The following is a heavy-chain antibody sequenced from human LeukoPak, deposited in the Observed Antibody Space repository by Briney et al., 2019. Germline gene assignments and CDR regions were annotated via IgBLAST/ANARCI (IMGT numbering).Heavy chain of an antibody. CDR3: AKTYSSSQTPRVDLNAFDI. D-gene: IGHD6-6*01. V-gene: IGHV5-51*01. Sequence: GESLKISCKTSGYSFTRYWIAWVRQTPGKGLEWMGIVYPDDSDTRYSPSFQGQVTISADKSISTAYLQWSSLKASDTAMYYCAKTYSSSQTPRVDLNAFDIWGQGTMVTVSS. CDR1: GYSFTRYW. J-gene: IGHJ3*02. CDR2: VYPDDSDT.